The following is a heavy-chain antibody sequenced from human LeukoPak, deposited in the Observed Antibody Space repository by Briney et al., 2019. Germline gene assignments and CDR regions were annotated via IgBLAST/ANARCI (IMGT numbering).Heavy chain of an antibody. Sequence: PSETLSLTCTVSGGSISSSSYYWGWIRQPPGKGLEWIGSIYYSGSTYYNPSLKSRVTISVDTSKNQFSLKLSSVTAADTAVYYCARGSGGWLHYFDYWGQGTLVTVSS. D-gene: IGHD2-15*01. CDR1: GGSISSSSYY. V-gene: IGHV4-39*07. J-gene: IGHJ4*02. CDR3: ARGSGGWLHYFDY. CDR2: IYYSGST.